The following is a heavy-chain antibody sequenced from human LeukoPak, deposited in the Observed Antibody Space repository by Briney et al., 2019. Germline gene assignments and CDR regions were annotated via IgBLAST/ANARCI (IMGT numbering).Heavy chain of an antibody. CDR3: AREGLGYCTGGGCSAFDY. Sequence: ASVKVSCKASGGTFSSYAISWVRQAPGQGLEWMGWISAYNGNTNYAQKLQGRVTMTTDTSTNTAYMELRSLRSDDTATYYCAREGLGYCTGGGCSAFDYWGQGALVTVSS. CDR2: ISAYNGNT. V-gene: IGHV1-18*01. D-gene: IGHD2-15*01. CDR1: GGTFSSYA. J-gene: IGHJ4*02.